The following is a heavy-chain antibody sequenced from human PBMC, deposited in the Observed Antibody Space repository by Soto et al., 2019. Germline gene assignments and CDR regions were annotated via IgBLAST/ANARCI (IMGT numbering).Heavy chain of an antibody. CDR3: ARGRYSYGLNFDY. CDR2: IYHSGST. D-gene: IGHD5-18*01. V-gene: IGHV4-30-2*01. CDR1: GGSISSGGYS. Sequence: SETLSLTCAVSGGSISSGGYSWSWIRQPPGKGLEWIGYIYHSGSTYYNPSLKSRVTISVDRSKNQFSLKLSSVTAADTAVYYCARGRYSYGLNFDYWGQGTLVTVSS. J-gene: IGHJ4*02.